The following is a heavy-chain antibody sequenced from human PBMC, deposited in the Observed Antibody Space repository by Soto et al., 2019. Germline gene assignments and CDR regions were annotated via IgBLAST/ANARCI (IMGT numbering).Heavy chain of an antibody. CDR1: GFSFSSYG. Sequence: QVQLVESGGGVVQPGRSLRLSCAASGFSFSSYGMHWVRHAPGKGLEWVAVIWYDGSNKYYADSVKGRFTISRDNSKNTLYLQMNSLRAEDTAVYYCARDQVPAAMHACDYWGQGTLVNVSS. CDR3: ARDQVPAAMHACDY. CDR2: IWYDGSNK. J-gene: IGHJ4*02. D-gene: IGHD2-2*01. V-gene: IGHV3-33*01.